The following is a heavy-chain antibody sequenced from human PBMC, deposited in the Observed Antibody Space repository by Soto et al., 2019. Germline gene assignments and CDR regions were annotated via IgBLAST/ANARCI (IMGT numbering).Heavy chain of an antibody. V-gene: IGHV3-23*01. CDR1: GFTFSSYA. CDR3: VRDGSGSYCSGGPGY. D-gene: IGHD3-10*01. Sequence: PGGSLRLSCAASGFTFSSYAMSWVRQAPGKGLEWVSAISGSGGSTYYADSVKGRFTISRDNSKDSLYLQMNSLRAEDTAVYYCVRDGSGSYCSGGPGYWGQGTLVSVSS. J-gene: IGHJ4*02. CDR2: ISGSGGST.